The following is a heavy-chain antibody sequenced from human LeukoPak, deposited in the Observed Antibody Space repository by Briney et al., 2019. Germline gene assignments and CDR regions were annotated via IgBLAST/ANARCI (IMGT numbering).Heavy chain of an antibody. J-gene: IGHJ4*02. D-gene: IGHD6-25*01. CDR1: GGSISSGGYS. CDR3: ARQPFRAALDY. Sequence: SQTLSLTCAVSGGSISSGGYSWSWIRQPPGKGLEWIGYIYHSGSTNYNPSLKSRVTISVDTSKNQFSLKLSSVTAADTAVYYCARQPFRAALDYWGQGTLVTVSS. CDR2: IYHSGST. V-gene: IGHV4-30-2*01.